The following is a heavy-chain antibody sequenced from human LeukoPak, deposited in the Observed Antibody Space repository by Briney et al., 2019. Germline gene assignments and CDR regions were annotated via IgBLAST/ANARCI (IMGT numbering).Heavy chain of an antibody. CDR3: AGQKCSGGSCDREI. CDR2: ISADSGKT. V-gene: IGHV1-18*01. CDR1: GYSFASYA. D-gene: IGHD2-15*01. Sequence: ASVKVSCKAPGYSFASYAISWVRQAPGQGFEWMGWISADSGKTDYAQKFQGRVTMTTDTSTSTAYMELMSLRSDDTAVYYCAGQKCSGGSCDREIWGQGTLVTVSS. J-gene: IGHJ4*02.